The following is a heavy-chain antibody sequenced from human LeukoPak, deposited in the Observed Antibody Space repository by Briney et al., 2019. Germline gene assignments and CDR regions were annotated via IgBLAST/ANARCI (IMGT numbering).Heavy chain of an antibody. CDR2: IDPKGGNT. CDR3: ARDATTELGTVYMDV. CDR1: GFTFRSYS. D-gene: IGHD4-17*01. Sequence: GGSLRLSCAASGFTFRSYSMHWVRQTPGKGLEYVSAIDPKGGNTYYADSVKGRFTISGDNAKNSLYLQMNSLRVEDTAVYYCARDATTELGTVYMDVWGKGTTVTISS. V-gene: IGHV3-64*02. J-gene: IGHJ6*03.